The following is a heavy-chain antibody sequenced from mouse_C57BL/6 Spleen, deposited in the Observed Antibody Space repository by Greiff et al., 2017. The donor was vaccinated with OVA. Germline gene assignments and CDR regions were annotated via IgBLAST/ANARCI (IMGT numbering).Heavy chain of an antibody. CDR3: APGERDYFDY. CDR1: GYTFTDYN. J-gene: IGHJ2*01. CDR2: INPNNGGT. Sequence: EVKLMESGPELVKPGASVKMSCKASGYTFTDYNMHWVKQSHGKSLEWIGYINPNNGGTSYNQKFKGKATLTVNKSSSTAYMELRSLTSEDSAVYYCAPGERDYFDYWGQGTTLTVSS. V-gene: IGHV1-22*01. D-gene: IGHD4-1*01.